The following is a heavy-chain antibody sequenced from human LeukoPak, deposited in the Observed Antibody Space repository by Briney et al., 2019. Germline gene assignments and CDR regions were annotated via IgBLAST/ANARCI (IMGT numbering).Heavy chain of an antibody. V-gene: IGHV3-7*04. D-gene: IGHD3-10*01. Sequence: GGSLRLSCAASGFTFSSYWMGWVRQAPGKGLEWVANIKRDESEKYYVDSVKGRFTISRDNAKNSLYLQMNSLRAEDTAVYYCARAGVLATFDYWGQGTLVTVSS. CDR3: ARAGVLATFDY. J-gene: IGHJ4*02. CDR2: IKRDESEK. CDR1: GFTFSSYW.